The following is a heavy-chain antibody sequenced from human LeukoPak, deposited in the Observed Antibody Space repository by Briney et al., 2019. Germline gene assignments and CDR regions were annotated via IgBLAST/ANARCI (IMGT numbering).Heavy chain of an antibody. Sequence: ASVKVSCKASGYTFTGYYMHWVRQAPGQGLEWMGRINPNSGGTNYAQKFKGRVTMTRGTSISTAYMELSRLRSDDTAVYYCARDLDSSGNWFDPWGQGTLVTVSS. J-gene: IGHJ5*02. D-gene: IGHD3-22*01. V-gene: IGHV1-2*06. CDR1: GYTFTGYY. CDR3: ARDLDSSGNWFDP. CDR2: INPNSGGT.